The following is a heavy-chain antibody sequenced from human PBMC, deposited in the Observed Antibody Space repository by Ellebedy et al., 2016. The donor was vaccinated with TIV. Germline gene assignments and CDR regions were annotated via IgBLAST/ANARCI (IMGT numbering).Heavy chain of an antibody. D-gene: IGHD3-10*01. CDR3: ARRYGYYYYYMDV. CDR1: GGSISTYY. V-gene: IGHV4-59*12. CDR2: ISYSGST. J-gene: IGHJ6*03. Sequence: GSLRLSCTVSGGSISTYYWSWIRQPPGKGLEWIGYISYSGSTNYNPSLNSRVTISIDTSKNQFSLKLISVTAADTAVYYCARRYGYYYYYMDVWGKGTTVTVSS.